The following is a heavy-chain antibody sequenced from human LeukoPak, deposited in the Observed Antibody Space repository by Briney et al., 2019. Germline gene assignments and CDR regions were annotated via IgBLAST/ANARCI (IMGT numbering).Heavy chain of an antibody. CDR1: GFTFSNYA. D-gene: IGHD2-21*02. CDR3: ARDLRLKELAYCGGDCLDY. V-gene: IGHV3-64*01. Sequence: GGSLRLSCAASGFTFSNYAMHWVRQAPGKGLEYVSAISSNGGSTYYANSVKGRFTISRDNSKNTLYLQMGSLRAEDMAVYYCARDLRLKELAYCGGDCLDYWGQGTLVTVSS. J-gene: IGHJ4*02. CDR2: ISSNGGST.